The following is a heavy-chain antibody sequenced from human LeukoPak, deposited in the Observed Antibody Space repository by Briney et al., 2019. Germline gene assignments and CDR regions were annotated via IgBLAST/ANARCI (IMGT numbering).Heavy chain of an antibody. Sequence: GGSLRLSCAASGFTFSSYAMSWVRQAPGRGLEWVSAISGSGGSTYYADSVKGRFTISRDNSKNTLYLQMNSLRAEDTAVYYCAKDLLWFGEGLDYWGQGTLVTVSS. CDR3: AKDLLWFGEGLDY. CDR1: GFTFSSYA. V-gene: IGHV3-23*01. CDR2: ISGSGGST. D-gene: IGHD3-10*01. J-gene: IGHJ4*02.